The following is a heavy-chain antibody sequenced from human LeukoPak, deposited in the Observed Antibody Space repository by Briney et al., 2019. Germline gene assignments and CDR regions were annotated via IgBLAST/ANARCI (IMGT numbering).Heavy chain of an antibody. V-gene: IGHV3-7*01. D-gene: IGHD3-10*01. CDR1: GFTFSSYW. CDR2: IKKDGSEK. CDR3: ARPLWFGKGDAFDI. Sequence: PGGSLRLSCAASGFTFSSYWMSWVRQAPGKGLEWGANIKKDGSEKYYVDSVKGRFTISRDNAKNSLYLQMNSLRAEDTAVYYCARPLWFGKGDAFDIWGQGTMVTVSS. J-gene: IGHJ3*02.